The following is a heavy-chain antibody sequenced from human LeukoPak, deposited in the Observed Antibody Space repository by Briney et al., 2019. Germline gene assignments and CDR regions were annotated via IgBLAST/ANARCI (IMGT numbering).Heavy chain of an antibody. D-gene: IGHD3-10*01. CDR2: IIHSGGT. CDR1: GGSFCGHY. J-gene: IGHJ5*02. V-gene: IGHV4-34*12. CDR3: ARGYGSGSYLNWFDP. Sequence: SGTLSVTCAVYGGSFCGHYWSWIRQPPGKGLEWIGEIIHSGGTNYNPSLKSRVTISVDTPKNQFSLKLSSVAAADTAVYYCARGYGSGSYLNWFDPWGQGTLVTVSS.